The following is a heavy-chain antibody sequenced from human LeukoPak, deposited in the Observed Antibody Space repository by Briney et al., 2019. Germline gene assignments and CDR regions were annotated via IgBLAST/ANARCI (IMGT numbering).Heavy chain of an antibody. CDR2: IYDSGNE. J-gene: IGHJ6*03. CDR3: ARQISDYYYYYMDV. CDR1: GGSISTSAFY. Sequence: SETLSLTCTVSGGSISTSAFYWGWIRRPPGKGLEWIGSIYDSGNEFYNPSLKSRVTISADTSKNQFSLKLNSVTAADTAMYYCARQISDYYYYYMDVWGEGITVTVSS. D-gene: IGHD2/OR15-2a*01. V-gene: IGHV4-39*01.